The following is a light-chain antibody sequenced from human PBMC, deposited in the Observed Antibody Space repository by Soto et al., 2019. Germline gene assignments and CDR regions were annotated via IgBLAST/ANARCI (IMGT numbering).Light chain of an antibody. Sequence: EIVVTQSPATLSLSPGQRATLSCRASQSVSNRLAWYQQKPGEAPRRGIYGSSTRATGIPARFSGSRSGTEFTLTISSLQSEDFAVYYCQQYNNWPRTFGQGTRLEIK. CDR3: QQYNNWPRT. V-gene: IGKV3-15*01. CDR1: QSVSNR. J-gene: IGKJ5*01. CDR2: GSS.